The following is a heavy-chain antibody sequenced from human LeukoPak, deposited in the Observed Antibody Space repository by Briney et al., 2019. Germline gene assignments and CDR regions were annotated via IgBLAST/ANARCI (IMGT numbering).Heavy chain of an antibody. V-gene: IGHV3-7*04. CDR1: GXTFSSYW. CDR3: ARDLGYYRADY. CDR2: IKGDGSDN. D-gene: IGHD1-26*01. J-gene: IGHJ4*02. Sequence: PGGSLRLSWAPPGXTFSSYWMSWVRQAPGKGLEWVANIKGDGSDNHYVDSVRGRFTISRDNAKNSLYLQMNSLRAEDTAVYYCARDLGYYRADYWGQGTLVTVSS.